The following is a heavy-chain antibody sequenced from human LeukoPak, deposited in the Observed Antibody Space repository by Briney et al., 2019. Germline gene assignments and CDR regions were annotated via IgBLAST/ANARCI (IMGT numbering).Heavy chain of an antibody. J-gene: IGHJ4*02. Sequence: PGGSLRLSCAASGFTFYDYAMHWVRQAPGKGLEWVSLISGDGGSTYYADSVKGRFTISRDNSKNSLYLQMNSLRTEDTALYYCAKDTSSYYDFWSGYYDPGDYWGQGTLVTVSS. CDR3: AKDTSSYYDFWSGYYDPGDY. CDR1: GFTFYDYA. D-gene: IGHD3-3*01. V-gene: IGHV3-43*02. CDR2: ISGDGGST.